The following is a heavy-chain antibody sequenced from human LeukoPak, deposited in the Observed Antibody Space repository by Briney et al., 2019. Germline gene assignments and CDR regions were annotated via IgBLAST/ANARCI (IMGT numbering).Heavy chain of an antibody. Sequence: SETLSLTCTVSGGSISSGSYYWSWIRQPAGKGLEWIGRIYTSGSTNYNPSLKSRVTISVDTSKNQFSLKLSSVTAADTAVYYCARVSGWSSIVHFGYWGQGTLVTVSS. CDR3: ARVSGWSSIVHFGY. J-gene: IGHJ4*02. CDR2: IYTSGST. CDR1: GGSISSGSYY. D-gene: IGHD6-19*01. V-gene: IGHV4-61*02.